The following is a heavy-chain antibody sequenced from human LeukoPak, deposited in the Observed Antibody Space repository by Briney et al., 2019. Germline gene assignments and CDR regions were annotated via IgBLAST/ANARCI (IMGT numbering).Heavy chain of an antibody. CDR1: GYTFTSYD. J-gene: IGHJ3*02. CDR2: MNPNSGNT. CDR3: ARVLNSGSYSDI. D-gene: IGHD1-26*01. Sequence: ASVKVSCKASGYTFTSYDINWVRQATGQGLEWMGWMNPNSGNTGYAQKFQGRVTITRNTSISTAYMELSSLRSEDTAVYYCARVLNSGSYSDIWGQGTMVTVSS. V-gene: IGHV1-8*03.